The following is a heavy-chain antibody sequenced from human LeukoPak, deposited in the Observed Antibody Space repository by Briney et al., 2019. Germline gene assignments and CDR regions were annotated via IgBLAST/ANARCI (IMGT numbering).Heavy chain of an antibody. CDR3: ARDSITMVRGGGFDY. D-gene: IGHD3-10*01. J-gene: IGHJ4*02. CDR2: IYYSGST. CDR1: GGSISSYY. V-gene: IGHV4-59*01. Sequence: SETLALTCTVSGGSISSYYWSWIRQPPGKGLECIGYIYYSGSTNYNPSLKSRVTISVDTSKNQFSLKLSSVTAADTAVYYCARDSITMVRGGGFDYWGQGTLVTVSS.